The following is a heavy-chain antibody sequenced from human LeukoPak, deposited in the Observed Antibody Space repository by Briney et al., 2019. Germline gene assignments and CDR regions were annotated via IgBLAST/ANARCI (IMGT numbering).Heavy chain of an antibody. J-gene: IGHJ4*02. CDR2: IYSGGST. Sequence: PGGSLRLSCAASGFTVSSNYMSWVPQAPGKGLEWVSVIYSGGSTYYADSVKGRFTISRDNSKNTLYLQMNSLRAEDTAVYYCAREMWDSYGYVDYWGQGTLVTVSS. V-gene: IGHV3-66*01. CDR3: AREMWDSYGYVDY. D-gene: IGHD5-18*01. CDR1: GFTVSSNY.